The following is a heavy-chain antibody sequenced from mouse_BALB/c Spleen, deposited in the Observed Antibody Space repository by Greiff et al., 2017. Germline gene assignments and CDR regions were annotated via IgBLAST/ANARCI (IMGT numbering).Heavy chain of an antibody. CDR1: GFTFSSYA. D-gene: IGHD1-2*01. CDR3: ARGPTTARYFDV. CDR2: ISSGGST. J-gene: IGHJ1*01. Sequence: VQLKESGGGLVKPGGSLKLSCAASGFTFSSYAMSWVRQTPEKRLEWVASISSGGSTYYPDSVKGRFTISRDNARNILYLQMSSLRSEDTAMYYCARGPTTARYFDVWGAGTTVTVSS. V-gene: IGHV5-6-5*01.